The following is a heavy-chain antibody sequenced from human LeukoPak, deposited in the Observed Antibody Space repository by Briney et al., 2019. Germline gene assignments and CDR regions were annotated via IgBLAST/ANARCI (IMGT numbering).Heavy chain of an antibody. CDR2: IKPDGSEK. CDR3: ARDDGDY. CDR1: AFTLGNYG. J-gene: IGHJ4*02. V-gene: IGHV3-7*01. Sequence: PGGPLSLSCVAPAFTLGNYGMRGVGQAPGKGLEWVATIKPDGSEKYYVDSVKGRFTISKDNAKNSLYLEMNSLRAEDTAVYYCARDDGDYWGQGTLVTVSS.